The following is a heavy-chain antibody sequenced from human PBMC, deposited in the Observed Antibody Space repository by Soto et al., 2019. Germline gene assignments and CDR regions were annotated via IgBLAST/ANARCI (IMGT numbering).Heavy chain of an antibody. CDR3: ASVYGDFDYYYYMDV. J-gene: IGHJ6*03. Sequence: SETLSLTCTVSGGSISSGGYYWSWIRQHPGKGLEWIGYIYYSGSTYYNPSLKSRVTISVDTSKNQFSLKLSSVTAADTAVYYCASVYGDFDYYYYMDVWGKGTTVTVSS. D-gene: IGHD4-17*01. CDR2: IYYSGST. CDR1: GGSISSGGYY. V-gene: IGHV4-31*03.